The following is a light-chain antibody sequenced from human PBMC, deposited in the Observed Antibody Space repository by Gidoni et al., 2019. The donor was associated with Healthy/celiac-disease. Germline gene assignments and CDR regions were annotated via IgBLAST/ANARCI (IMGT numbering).Light chain of an antibody. CDR2: GAS. CDR1: QSVSSSY. V-gene: IGKV3-20*01. J-gene: IGKJ4*01. Sequence: EIVLTQSPGTLSLSPGERATLSCRASQSVSSSYLAWFQQKPGQAPRLLIYGASSRATGIPDRFSGSGSGTDFTLTISRRDPEDFAVYYCQQYGSSPTFXGXTKVXIK. CDR3: QQYGSSPT.